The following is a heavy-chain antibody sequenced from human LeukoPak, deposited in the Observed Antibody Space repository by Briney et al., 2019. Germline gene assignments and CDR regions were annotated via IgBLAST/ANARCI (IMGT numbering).Heavy chain of an antibody. Sequence: GGSLRLSCAASGFTFSTYWVSWVRQAPGKGLEWVANIKHDGSEKYYVDSVKGRFTISRDSAKNSLYLQMNSLRAEDTAVYYCARDSFDYWGQGTLVTVSS. CDR3: ARDSFDY. CDR1: GFTFSTYW. V-gene: IGHV3-7*05. J-gene: IGHJ4*02. CDR2: IKHDGSEK.